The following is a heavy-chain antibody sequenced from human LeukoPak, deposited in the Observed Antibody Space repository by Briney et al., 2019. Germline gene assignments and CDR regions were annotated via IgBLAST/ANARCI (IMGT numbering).Heavy chain of an antibody. CDR2: IKQDGSEK. J-gene: IGHJ4*02. Sequence: PGGSLRLSCAASGFTFSSYWMTWVRRAPGKGLEWVANIKQDGSEKYYVDSVKGRFTISRDNAKNSLYLQIISLRAEDTAVYYCARESGKFDYWGQGTLVAVSS. CDR3: ARESGKFDY. CDR1: GFTFSSYW. V-gene: IGHV3-7*01.